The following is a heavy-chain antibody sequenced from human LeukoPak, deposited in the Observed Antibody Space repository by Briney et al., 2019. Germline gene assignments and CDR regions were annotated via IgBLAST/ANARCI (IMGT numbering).Heavy chain of an antibody. D-gene: IGHD3-22*01. CDR3: AKDRPNFHENSGHYYRRDGDP. Sequence: GGSLRLSCAASGFTFSSYAMSWVRQAPGKGLEWVSAISGSGGSTYYADSVKGRFTISRDNSKNVLYLRMNSLTAEDTAIYYCAKDRPNFHENSGHYYRRDGDPWGQGTLATVSS. V-gene: IGHV3-23*01. CDR1: GFTFSSYA. CDR2: ISGSGGST. J-gene: IGHJ5*02.